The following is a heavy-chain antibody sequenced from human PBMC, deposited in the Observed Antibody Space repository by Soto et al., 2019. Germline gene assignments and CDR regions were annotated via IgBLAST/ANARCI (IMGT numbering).Heavy chain of an antibody. V-gene: IGHV3-23*01. CDR1: GFTFSNYA. CDR3: AKSSSSGWPYYFDY. D-gene: IGHD6-19*01. CDR2: ISGSGGTT. J-gene: IGHJ4*02. Sequence: VQLLESGGGLVQPGGSLRLSCAASGFTFSNYAMSWVRQAPGKGLEWVSGISGSGGTTYHADSVMGRFTISRDNSKNTLYLQMNSLRAEDTAVYYCAKSSSSGWPYYFDYWGQGTLVTVSS.